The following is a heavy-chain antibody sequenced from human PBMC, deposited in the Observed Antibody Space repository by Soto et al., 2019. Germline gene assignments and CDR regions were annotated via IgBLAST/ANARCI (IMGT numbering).Heavy chain of an antibody. V-gene: IGHV3-13*05. Sequence: EVQLVESGGGLVQPGGSLRLSCAASGFTFSNNDMNWVRQGTGKGLEWVSGISAAGDPDYADSVEGRFTISRENAQNSFFLQMNSLRVGDTAVYYCARTDRDFYGLDVWGQGTTVIVSS. CDR3: ARTDRDFYGLDV. J-gene: IGHJ6*02. CDR2: ISAAGDP. CDR1: GFTFSNND.